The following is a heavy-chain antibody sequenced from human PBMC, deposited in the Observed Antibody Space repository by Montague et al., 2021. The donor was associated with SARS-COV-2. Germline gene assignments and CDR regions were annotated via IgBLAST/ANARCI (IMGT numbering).Heavy chain of an antibody. CDR2: IYTSGST. CDR1: GGSISSGSYY. Sequence: TLSLTCTVSGGSISSGSYYWSWIRQPAGKGLEWIGRIYTSGSTNYNPSLRSRVTISVDTSKNQFSLKLSSVTAADTAVYYCARDPLYYYDSSGLLLGWYVDLWGRGTLVTVSS. CDR3: ARDPLYYYDSSGLLLGWYVDL. D-gene: IGHD3-22*01. J-gene: IGHJ2*01. V-gene: IGHV4-61*02.